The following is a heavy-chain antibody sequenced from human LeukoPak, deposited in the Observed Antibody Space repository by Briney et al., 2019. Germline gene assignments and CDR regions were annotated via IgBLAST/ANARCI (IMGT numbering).Heavy chain of an antibody. CDR3: ARDFLYRGYYAPIDY. J-gene: IGHJ4*02. Sequence: PGGSLRLSCAASGFTFSSYSMNWVRQAPGKGLEWVSSISSSSYIYYADSVKGRFTISRDNAKNSLYLQMNSLRAEDTAVYYCARDFLYRGYYAPIDYWGQGTLVTVSS. CDR1: GFTFSSYS. D-gene: IGHD3-22*01. V-gene: IGHV3-21*01. CDR2: ISSSSYI.